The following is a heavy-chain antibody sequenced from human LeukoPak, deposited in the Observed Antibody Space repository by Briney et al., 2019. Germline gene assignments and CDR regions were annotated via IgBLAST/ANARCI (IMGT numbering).Heavy chain of an antibody. Sequence: SETLSLTCSVSGYSITSGSYWGWIRQPPGKGLEWIGYIYYSGDTKYNPSLKSGVTISVDRSKNHFSLKVNSVTEADTAVYYCARGPDTYYDYYMDVWGKGTTVTISS. CDR2: IYYSGDT. V-gene: IGHV4-38-2*02. CDR3: ARGPDTYYDYYMDV. D-gene: IGHD3-22*01. CDR1: GYSITSGSY. J-gene: IGHJ6*03.